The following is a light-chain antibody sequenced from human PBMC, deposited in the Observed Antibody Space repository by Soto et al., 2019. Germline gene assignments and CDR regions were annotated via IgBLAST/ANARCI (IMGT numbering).Light chain of an antibody. Sequence: EIVLTHSPATLSLSPWEIATLSCRASQSVSSSYLAWYQQKPGQAPRLLIYGASSRATGIPDRFSGSGSGTDFTLTISRLEPEDFAVYYCQQYGSSPRTFGQGTKVDIK. CDR3: QQYGSSPRT. J-gene: IGKJ1*01. CDR1: QSVSSSY. CDR2: GAS. V-gene: IGKV3-20*01.